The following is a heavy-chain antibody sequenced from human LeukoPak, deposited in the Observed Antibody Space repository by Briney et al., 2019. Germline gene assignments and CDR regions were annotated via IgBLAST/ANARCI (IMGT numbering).Heavy chain of an antibody. Sequence: ASVKVSCKASGYTFTGYYMHWVRQAPGQGLEWMGWINPNSGGTNYAQRFQGRVTMTRDTSISTAYMELSSLRSDDTAVYYCARLLMAAAGNYYYYYMDVWGKGTTVTVSS. D-gene: IGHD6-13*01. CDR3: ARLLMAAAGNYYYYYMDV. J-gene: IGHJ6*03. CDR2: INPNSGGT. CDR1: GYTFTGYY. V-gene: IGHV1-2*02.